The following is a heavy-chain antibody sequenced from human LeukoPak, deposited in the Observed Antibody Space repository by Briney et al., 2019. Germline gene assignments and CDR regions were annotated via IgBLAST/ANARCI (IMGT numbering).Heavy chain of an antibody. Sequence: GASVRVPCKASGYTFTSYYMHWVRQAPGQGLEWMGWISAYNGNTNYAQKLQGRVTMTTDTSTSTAYMELRSLRSDDTAVYYCAREGSETWYYYDSSGYYSFDYWGQGTLVTVSS. V-gene: IGHV1-18*04. CDR1: GYTFTSYY. CDR2: ISAYNGNT. CDR3: AREGSETWYYYDSSGYYSFDY. D-gene: IGHD3-22*01. J-gene: IGHJ4*02.